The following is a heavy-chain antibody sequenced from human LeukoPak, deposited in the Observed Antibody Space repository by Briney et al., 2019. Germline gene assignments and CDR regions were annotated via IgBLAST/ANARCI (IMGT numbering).Heavy chain of an antibody. CDR1: GFTFSNYE. V-gene: IGHV3-48*03. Sequence: PGGSLRLSCAASGFTFSNYEMNWVRQAPGKGLEWISYVSKSGSPIYYADSAKGRFTISRDNSKNTLYLQMNSLRVEDTAVYYCAKGDRSSGYYRHWYFDLWGRGTLVTVSS. CDR3: AKGDRSSGYYRHWYFDL. J-gene: IGHJ2*01. CDR2: VSKSGSPI. D-gene: IGHD3-22*01.